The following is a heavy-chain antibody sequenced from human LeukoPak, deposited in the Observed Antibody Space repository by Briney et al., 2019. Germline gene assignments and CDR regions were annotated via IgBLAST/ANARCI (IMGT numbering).Heavy chain of an antibody. Sequence: ASVKVSCKASGYTFSGYYMHWVRQAPGQGLEWMGWINSNSGGTNYAQKFQGRVTMTRDTSISTASMELSRLTPDDTAVYYCARGGVGATTYWGQGTLVTVSS. J-gene: IGHJ4*02. CDR1: GYTFSGYY. CDR2: INSNSGGT. D-gene: IGHD1-26*01. V-gene: IGHV1-2*02. CDR3: ARGGVGATTY.